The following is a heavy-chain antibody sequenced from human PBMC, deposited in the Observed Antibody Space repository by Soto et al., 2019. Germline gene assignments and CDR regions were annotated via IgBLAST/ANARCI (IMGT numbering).Heavy chain of an antibody. CDR2: IFSGGTT. J-gene: IGHJ3*02. CDR1: GFTVSSNY. CDR3: ATSPLGLGGVFDI. D-gene: IGHD2-8*02. V-gene: IGHV3-53*01. Sequence: GGSLRLSCAASGFTVSSNYMNWVRQAPGKGLEWVSVIFSGGTTYYADAVKCRFTISRDNSKNTVFLQMNSLRAEDTAVYYCATSPLGLGGVFDIWGQGTMVTVSS.